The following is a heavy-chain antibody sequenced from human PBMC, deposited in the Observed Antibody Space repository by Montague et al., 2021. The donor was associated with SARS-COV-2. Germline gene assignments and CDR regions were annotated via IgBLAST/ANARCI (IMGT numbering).Heavy chain of an antibody. CDR3: ARGGGYYNYGLDV. Sequence: SETLSLTCTVSGGSISSYYWSRIRQPPGRGLEWIGYIYYSGSTDYSPSLKSRVTISLDTSKNQFSLKVTSVTAADTAVYYCARGGGYYNYGLDVWGPGTTVTVSS. J-gene: IGHJ6*02. V-gene: IGHV4-59*01. CDR1: GGSISSYY. D-gene: IGHD3-22*01. CDR2: IYYSGST.